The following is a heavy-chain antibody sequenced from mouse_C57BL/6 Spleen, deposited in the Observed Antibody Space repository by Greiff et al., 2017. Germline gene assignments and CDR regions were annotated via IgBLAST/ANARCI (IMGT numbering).Heavy chain of an antibody. CDR1: GYTFTSYW. Sequence: VQLQQPGAELVMPGASVKLSCKASGYTFTSYWMHWVKQRHGQGLEWIGEIDPSDSYTNYNQKFKGKSTLTVDKSSSTAYMQLSSLTSEDSAVYYCARGLRGRGGYFDYWGQGTTLTVAS. CDR2: IDPSDSYT. D-gene: IGHD2-2*01. V-gene: IGHV1-69*01. CDR3: ARGLRGRGGYFDY. J-gene: IGHJ2*01.